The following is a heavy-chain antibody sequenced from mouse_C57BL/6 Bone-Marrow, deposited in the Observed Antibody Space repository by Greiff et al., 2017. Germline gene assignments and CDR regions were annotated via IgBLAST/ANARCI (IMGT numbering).Heavy chain of an antibody. CDR2: INYDGSST. D-gene: IGHD1-1*01. CDR3: ARDSYYYGSRDWYFDV. J-gene: IGHJ1*03. CDR1: GFTFSDYY. Sequence: EVKLMESEGGLVQPGSSMKLSCTASGFTFSDYYMAWVRQVPEKGLEWVANINYDGSSTYYLDSLKSRFIISRDNAKNILYLQMSSLKSEDTATYYCARDSYYYGSRDWYFDVWGTGTTVTVSS. V-gene: IGHV5-16*01.